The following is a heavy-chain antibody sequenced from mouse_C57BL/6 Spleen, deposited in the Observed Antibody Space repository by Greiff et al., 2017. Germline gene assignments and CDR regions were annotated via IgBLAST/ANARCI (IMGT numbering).Heavy chain of an antibody. D-gene: IGHD1-1*01. CDR1: GFSLTSYG. V-gene: IGHV2-4*01. CDR2: IWSGGST. J-gene: IGHJ4*01. Sequence: QVQLKESGPGLVQPSQSLSITCTVSGFSLTSYGVHWVRQPPGKGLEWLGVIWSGGSTDYNAAFISRLSISKDNSKSQVFFKMNSLQADDTAIYYCAKNEGPITTVSHYYAMDYWGQGTSVTVSS. CDR3: AKNEGPITTVSHYYAMDY.